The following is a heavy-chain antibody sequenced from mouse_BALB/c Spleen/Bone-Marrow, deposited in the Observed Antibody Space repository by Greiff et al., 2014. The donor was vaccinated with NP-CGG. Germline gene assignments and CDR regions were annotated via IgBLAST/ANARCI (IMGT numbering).Heavy chain of an antibody. V-gene: IGHV1-67*01. CDR1: GYTFTDYA. Sequence: QVQLKHSGAELVRPGVSVKISCKGSGYTFTDYAVHWVKQSHTKSLEWIGLISSYYGDATYNQKFKGKATMTVDKSSSTAFLELARLTSEDSAIYYWARSGKVRNAMDYWGQGTSVTVSS. J-gene: IGHJ4*01. D-gene: IGHD2-14*01. CDR3: ARSGKVRNAMDY. CDR2: ISSYYGDA.